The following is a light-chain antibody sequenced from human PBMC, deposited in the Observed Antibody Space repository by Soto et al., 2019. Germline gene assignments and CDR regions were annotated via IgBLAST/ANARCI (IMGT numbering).Light chain of an antibody. J-gene: IGKJ1*01. CDR2: GVS. CDR1: QTISGT. CDR3: QQYDNWPWT. Sequence: EIVMTQSPATLSVSPGVRATLSCRASQTISGTLAWYQQKPGQAPRLLIHGVSTRAPGFPARFSGSGSGTDFTLTISSLQSEDFAVYYCQQYDNWPWTFGQGTKVEIK. V-gene: IGKV3-15*01.